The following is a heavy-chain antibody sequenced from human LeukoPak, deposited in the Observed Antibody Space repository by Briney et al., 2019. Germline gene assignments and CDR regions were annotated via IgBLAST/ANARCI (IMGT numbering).Heavy chain of an antibody. V-gene: IGHV3-30*04. J-gene: IGHJ4*02. CDR2: ISYDGSNK. CDR3: ARGVYYEREFDY. Sequence: SGGSLRLSCAASGFTFSNYAMHWVRQAPGKGLEWVAVISYDGSNKYYTDSVKGRFTISGDSSKNTLYLQMNSLRPEDTAVYYCARGVYYEREFDYWGQGTLVTVSS. CDR1: GFTFSNYA. D-gene: IGHD2-8*01.